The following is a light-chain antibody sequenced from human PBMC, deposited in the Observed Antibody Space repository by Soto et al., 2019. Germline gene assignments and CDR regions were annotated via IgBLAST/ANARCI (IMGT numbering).Light chain of an antibody. CDR1: QSVSSRY. CDR2: DAS. CDR3: QQYGSSSYT. J-gene: IGKJ2*01. Sequence: EMVWTQSPGTRYLSPGERATLSCRARQSVSSRYLAWYQQKPGHAPRLLIYDASSRATGIPDRFSGSGSGPDFTLTISRLYAEDCAVYFCQQYGSSSYTFGQGTKLAIK. V-gene: IGKV3-20*01.